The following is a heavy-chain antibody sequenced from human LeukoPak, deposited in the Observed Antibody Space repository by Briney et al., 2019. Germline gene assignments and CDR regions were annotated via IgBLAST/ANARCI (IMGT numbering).Heavy chain of an antibody. CDR1: GFTFSSYG. V-gene: IGHV3-30*18. CDR2: ISYDGSNK. CDR3: AKIPLREGFAVDY. D-gene: IGHD3-10*01. Sequence: PGGSLRLSCAASGFTFSSYGMHWVRQAPGKGLEWVAVISYDGSNKYYADSVKGRFTISRDNSKNTLYLQMNSLRAEDTAVYYCAKIPLREGFAVDYWGQGTLVTVSS. J-gene: IGHJ4*02.